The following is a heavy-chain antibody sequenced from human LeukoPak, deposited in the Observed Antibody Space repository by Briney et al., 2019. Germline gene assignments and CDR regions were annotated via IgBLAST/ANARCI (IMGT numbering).Heavy chain of an antibody. CDR1: GGTFSSYA. CDR2: IIPIFGTA. J-gene: IGHJ3*02. Sequence: GSSVKVSCKASGGTFSSYAISWVGQAPGQGLEWMGGIIPIFGTANYAQKFQGRVTITTDESTSTAYTEQSSQRSEDTAVYYCARGVNYDFWSGYYTEAFEIWGQGTMVTVSS. CDR3: ARGVNYDFWSGYYTEAFEI. D-gene: IGHD3-3*01. V-gene: IGHV1-69*05.